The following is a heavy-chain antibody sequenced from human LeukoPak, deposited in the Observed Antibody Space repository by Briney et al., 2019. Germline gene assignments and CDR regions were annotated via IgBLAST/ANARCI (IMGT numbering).Heavy chain of an antibody. CDR3: AKGRLQEGTVFRGVITPVDY. CDR2: ISGSGDGT. D-gene: IGHD3-10*01. V-gene: IGHV3-23*01. J-gene: IGHJ4*02. Sequence: GGSLRLSCAASGFTFSNFTMNWVRRAPGKGLEWVSTISGSGDGTYYADSVKGRFTISRDNSKNTLFLQMSSLSADDTALYYCAKGRLQEGTVFRGVITPVDYWGQGTLVTVTS. CDR1: GFTFSNFT.